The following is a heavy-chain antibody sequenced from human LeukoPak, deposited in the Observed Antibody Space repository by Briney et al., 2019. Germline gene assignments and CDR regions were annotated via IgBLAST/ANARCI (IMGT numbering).Heavy chain of an antibody. CDR1: GGSFSGYY. CDR3: ARGCFSSGWYRRDYFDY. Sequence: SETLSLTCAVYGGSFSGYYWSWIRQPPGKGLEWIGEINHSGSTNYNPSLKSRVTISVDTSKNQFSLKLSSVTAADTAVYYRARGCFSSGWYRRDYFDYWGQGTLVTVSS. V-gene: IGHV4-34*01. CDR2: INHSGST. J-gene: IGHJ4*02. D-gene: IGHD6-19*01.